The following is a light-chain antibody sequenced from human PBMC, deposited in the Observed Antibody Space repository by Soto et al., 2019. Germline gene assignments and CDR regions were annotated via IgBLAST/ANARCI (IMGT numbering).Light chain of an antibody. Sequence: EIVLTQSPGTLSLSPGESATLSCRTSQSVSSSQVAWYQQKPDQATRLLIYGASSRATGIPDRFSGVGSETDFTLTISRLEPEDFAVYYCQQYDTSPHTFGQGTKLEIK. CDR3: QQYDTSPHT. CDR2: GAS. V-gene: IGKV3-20*01. J-gene: IGKJ2*01. CDR1: QSVSSSQ.